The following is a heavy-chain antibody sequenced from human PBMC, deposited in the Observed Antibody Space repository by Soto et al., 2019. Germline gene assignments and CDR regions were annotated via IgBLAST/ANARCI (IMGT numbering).Heavy chain of an antibody. CDR2: INPSGGST. J-gene: IGHJ4*02. Sequence: ASVKVSCKASGYTFTSYYIHWVRQAPGQGLEWMGIINPSGGSTSYAQKFQGRVTMTRDTSTSTVYMELSSLRSEDTAVYYCARESRYYDSSGYYYLDYWGQGTLVTVSS. V-gene: IGHV1-46*01. D-gene: IGHD3-22*01. CDR1: GYTFTSYY. CDR3: ARESRYYDSSGYYYLDY.